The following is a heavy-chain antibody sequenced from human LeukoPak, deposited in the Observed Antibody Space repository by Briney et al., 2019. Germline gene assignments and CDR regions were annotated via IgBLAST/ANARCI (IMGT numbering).Heavy chain of an antibody. CDR1: GYTFTSYY. Sequence: GASVKVSCKASGYTFTSYYMHWVRQAPGQGLEWMGIINPSGGSTSYAQKFQGRVTMTRDTSTSTVYMELSSLRSEDTAVYYCARDLGPTTVTQEGDAFDIWGQGTMVTVSS. D-gene: IGHD4-17*01. J-gene: IGHJ3*02. V-gene: IGHV1-46*01. CDR3: ARDLGPTTVTQEGDAFDI. CDR2: INPSGGST.